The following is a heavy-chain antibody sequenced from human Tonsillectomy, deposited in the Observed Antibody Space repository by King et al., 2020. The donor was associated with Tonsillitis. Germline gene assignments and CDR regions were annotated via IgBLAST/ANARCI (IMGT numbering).Heavy chain of an antibody. CDR2: ITGGADFT. D-gene: IGHD6-13*01. J-gene: IGHJ4*02. CDR1: GFTFSNYA. CDR3: AKLREGDRQLADFDY. Sequence: VQLVESGGGLVQPGGSLGLSCAASGFTFSNYAMTWVRQAPGKGLEWVAGITGGADFTCYADSVKGRFTSSRDNSNNTLYLQMNSLRAEDTAVYYCAKLREGDRQLADFDYWGQGTLVTVSS. V-gene: IGHV3-23*04.